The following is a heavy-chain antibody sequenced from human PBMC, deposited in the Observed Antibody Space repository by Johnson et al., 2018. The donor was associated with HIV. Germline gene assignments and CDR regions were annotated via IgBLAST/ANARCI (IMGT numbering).Heavy chain of an antibody. CDR1: GFTFSSYG. CDR2: IRYDGTNK. CDR3: ARRSGYAFDI. D-gene: IGHD1-1*01. Sequence: VESGGGVVQPGGSLRLSCAASGFTFSSYGMHWVRQAPGKGLEWVAFIRYDGTNKYYVDSVKGRFTISRDNAKNSLYLQMNSLRVEDTAVYYCARRSGYAFDIWGQGTMVTVSS. V-gene: IGHV3-30*02. J-gene: IGHJ3*02.